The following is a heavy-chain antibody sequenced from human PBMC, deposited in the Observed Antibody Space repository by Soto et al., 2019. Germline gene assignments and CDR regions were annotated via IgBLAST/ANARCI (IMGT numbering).Heavy chain of an antibody. CDR3: AGDFWSGYYTHYYYYYGMDA. CDR2: IYYSGST. CDR1: GGSIGSSSYY. D-gene: IGHD3-3*01. Sequence: SETLSLTCTVSGGSIGSSSYYWGWIRHPPGKGLEWIGSIYYSGSTYYNPSLKSRVTISVDTSKNQFSLKLSSVTAADTAVYYCAGDFWSGYYTHYYYYYGMDAWGKGTTVNVYS. J-gene: IGHJ6*04. V-gene: IGHV4-39*01.